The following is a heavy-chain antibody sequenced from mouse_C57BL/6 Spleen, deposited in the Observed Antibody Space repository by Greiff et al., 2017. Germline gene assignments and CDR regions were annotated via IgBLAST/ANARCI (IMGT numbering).Heavy chain of an antibody. J-gene: IGHJ4*01. V-gene: IGHV3-6*01. CDR3: AREGPPDAMDY. CDR1: GYSITSGYY. CDR2: ISYDGSN. Sequence: EVKLLESGPGLVKPSQSLSLTCSVTGYSITSGYYWNWIRQFPGNKLEWMGYISYDGSNNYNPSLKNRISITRDTSKNQFFLKLNSVTTEDTATYYCAREGPPDAMDYWGQGTSVTVSS.